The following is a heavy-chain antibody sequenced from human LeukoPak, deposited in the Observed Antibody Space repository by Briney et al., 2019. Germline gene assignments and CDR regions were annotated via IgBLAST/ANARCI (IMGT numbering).Heavy chain of an antibody. J-gene: IGHJ6*03. Sequence: GGSLRLSCAASGYTFSSYNMHWVRQATGKGLEWVSAIGTAGDTYYPGSVKGRFTISRENAKNSLYLQMNSLRAGDTAVYYCARGGYCSSTSCPHSYTDVWGKGTTVTASS. V-gene: IGHV3-13*01. CDR3: ARGGYCSSTSCPHSYTDV. CDR1: GYTFSSYN. D-gene: IGHD2-2*01. CDR2: IGTAGDT.